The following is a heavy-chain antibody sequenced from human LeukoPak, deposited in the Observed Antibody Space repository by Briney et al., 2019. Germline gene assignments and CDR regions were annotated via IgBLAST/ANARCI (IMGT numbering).Heavy chain of an antibody. CDR1: GFTFSSYS. V-gene: IGHV3-21*01. CDR2: ISSSSSYV. CDR3: ARYMITFGGATDAFDI. Sequence: GGSLRLSWAASGFTFSSYSINWVRQAPGKGLEWVSSISSSSSYVYYADSVKGRFTISRDNAKNSLYLQMNSLRAEDTAVYYCARYMITFGGATDAFDIWGQGTMVTVSS. J-gene: IGHJ3*02. D-gene: IGHD3-16*01.